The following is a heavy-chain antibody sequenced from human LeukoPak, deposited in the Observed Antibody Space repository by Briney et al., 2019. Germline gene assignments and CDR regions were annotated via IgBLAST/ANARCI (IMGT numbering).Heavy chain of an antibody. J-gene: IGHJ4*02. D-gene: IGHD6-19*01. CDR2: ISGSGGST. CDR1: GFTFSSYG. V-gene: IGHV3-23*01. Sequence: GGTLRLSCAASGFTFSSYGMSWVRQAPGKGLEWVSAISGSGGSTYYADSVKGRFTISRDNAKNSLYLQMNSLRAEDTAVYYCARIAVAGTEDYWGQGTLVTVSS. CDR3: ARIAVAGTEDY.